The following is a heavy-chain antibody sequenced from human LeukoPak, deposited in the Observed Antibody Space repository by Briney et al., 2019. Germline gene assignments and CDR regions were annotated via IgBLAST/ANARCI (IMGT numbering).Heavy chain of an antibody. D-gene: IGHD5-12*01. CDR2: IYYSGST. V-gene: IGHV4-39*01. CDR1: GGSISSSSYY. J-gene: IGHJ4*02. CDR3: VGWWLRSDY. Sequence: SSETLSLTCTVSGGSISSSSYYWGWIRQPPGKGLEWIGSIYYSGSTYYNPSLKSRVTISVDTSKNQFSLKLSSVTAADTAVYYCVGWWLRSDYWGQGTLVTVSS.